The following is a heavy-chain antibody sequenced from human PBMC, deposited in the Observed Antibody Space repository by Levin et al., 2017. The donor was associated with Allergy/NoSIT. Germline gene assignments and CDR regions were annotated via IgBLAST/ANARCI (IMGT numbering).Heavy chain of an antibody. J-gene: IGHJ4*02. CDR1: GDSINSYY. Sequence: SQTLSLTCTVSGDSINSYYWSWIRQPPGKGLEWIGYIYYSGSTNYNPSLKSRVTISIDTSKNQFSLKLSSVTAADTAVYYCARGGGYYDSTGPFDYWGQGTLVTVSS. CDR3: ARGGGYYDSTGPFDY. D-gene: IGHD3-22*01. CDR2: IYYSGST. V-gene: IGHV4-59*01.